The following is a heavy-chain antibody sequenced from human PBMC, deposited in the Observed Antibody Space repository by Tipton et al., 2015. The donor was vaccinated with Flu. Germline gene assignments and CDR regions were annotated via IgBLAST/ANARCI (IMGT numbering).Heavy chain of an antibody. V-gene: IGHV4-61*02. CDR3: ARSRGIEAEAGVWVY. Sequence: TLSLTCTVSGGSISSGSYYWSWIRQPAGKGLEWIGRIYSSGSTNYNPSLKSRLSMSVDTSKNLFSLNLSSVTAADTAVYYCARSRGIEAEAGVWVYWGQGTLVTVSS. CDR1: GGSISSGSYY. CDR2: IYSSGST. J-gene: IGHJ4*02. D-gene: IGHD6-13*01.